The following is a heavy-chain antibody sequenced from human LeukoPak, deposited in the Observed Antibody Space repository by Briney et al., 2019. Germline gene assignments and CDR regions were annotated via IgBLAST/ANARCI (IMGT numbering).Heavy chain of an antibody. V-gene: IGHV3-33*01. D-gene: IGHD5-12*01. CDR2: IWHDGTNK. CDR3: ARTRYNSGGGDY. CDR1: GFTFSDYG. Sequence: GGSLRLSCAVSGFTFSDYGMHWVRQAPGKGLEWVAVIWHDGTNKYYADSVEGRFTISRDNSKNTLYLQMNSLRAEDTAVYYCARTRYNSGGGDYWGQGTPVTVSP. J-gene: IGHJ4*02.